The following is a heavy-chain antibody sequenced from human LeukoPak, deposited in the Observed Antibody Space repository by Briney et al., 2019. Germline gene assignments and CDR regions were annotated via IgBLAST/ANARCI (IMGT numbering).Heavy chain of an antibody. Sequence: ASVKVPCKASGYTFTSYGISWVRQAPGQGLEWMGWISAYNGNTNYAQRLQGRVTMTTDTSTSTAYMELRSLRSDDTAVYYCARDRTMVRGATVGYWGQGTLVTVSS. CDR2: ISAYNGNT. J-gene: IGHJ4*02. CDR1: GYTFTSYG. CDR3: ARDRTMVRGATVGY. D-gene: IGHD3-10*01. V-gene: IGHV1-18*01.